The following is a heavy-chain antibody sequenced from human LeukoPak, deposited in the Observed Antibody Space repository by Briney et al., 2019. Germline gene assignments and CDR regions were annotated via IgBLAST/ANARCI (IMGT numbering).Heavy chain of an antibody. V-gene: IGHV3-23*01. J-gene: IGHJ3*02. CDR2: ISGSGGST. CDR3: AKLTYYDFWSGHDDAFDI. Sequence: GGSLRLSCAASGFTFSSYAMSWVRQAPGKGLEWVSAISGSGGSTYYADSVKGRFTISRDNSKNTLYLQMNSLRAEDTAVYYCAKLTYYDFWSGHDDAFDIWGQGTMVTVSS. CDR1: GFTFSSYA. D-gene: IGHD3-3*01.